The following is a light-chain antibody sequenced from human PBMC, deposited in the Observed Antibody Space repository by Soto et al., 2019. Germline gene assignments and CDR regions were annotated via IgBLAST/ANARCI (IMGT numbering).Light chain of an antibody. CDR2: DAS. J-gene: IGKJ1*01. CDR1: QSISSW. CDR3: QQYNSYPWT. V-gene: IGKV1-5*01. Sequence: DIQMTQPPSTLSASVGDRVTITSRASQSISSWWAWYQQKPGKGPKLLIYDASSLESGVPSRFSDTGSRTDFTLAISSLQPDDFATYSCQQYNSYPWTFGQRTKVEIK.